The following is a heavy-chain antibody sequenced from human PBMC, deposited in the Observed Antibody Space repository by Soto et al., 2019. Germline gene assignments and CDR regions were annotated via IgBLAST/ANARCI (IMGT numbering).Heavy chain of an antibody. D-gene: IGHD3-9*01. J-gene: IGHJ4*02. CDR1: GFTFSSYW. CDR3: ARVLTGAFDY. Sequence: EVQLVESGGGLVQPGGSLRLSCAASGFTFSSYWMSWVRQAPGKGLEWVANIKQEGSEKYYVDCVKGRFTISRDNAKNSLYLQMNSLRAEDTVVSYGARVLTGAFDYWGQGTLVTVSS. CDR2: IKQEGSEK. V-gene: IGHV3-7*01.